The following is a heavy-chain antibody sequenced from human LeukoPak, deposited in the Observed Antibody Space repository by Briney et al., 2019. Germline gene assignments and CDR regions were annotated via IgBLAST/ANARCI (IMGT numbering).Heavy chain of an antibody. CDR2: ISGSGGST. Sequence: GGSLRLSCAASGFTFSSYAMSWARQAPGKGLEWVSAISGSGGSTYYADSVKGRFTISRDNSKNTLYLQMNSLRAEDTAVYYCAKDLLGYCSGGSCYDWGQGTLVTVSS. CDR1: GFTFSSYA. D-gene: IGHD2-15*01. V-gene: IGHV3-23*01. J-gene: IGHJ4*02. CDR3: AKDLLGYCSGGSCYD.